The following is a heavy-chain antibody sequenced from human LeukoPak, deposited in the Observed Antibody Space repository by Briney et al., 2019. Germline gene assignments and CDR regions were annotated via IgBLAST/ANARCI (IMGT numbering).Heavy chain of an antibody. CDR3: TRMTRGHDY. V-gene: IGHV4-34*01. CDR1: GVSFDDYY. J-gene: IGHJ4*02. D-gene: IGHD4-11*01. Sequence: SETLSLTCAVSGVSFDDYYWSWVRQTPGKGLEWIGEINHSGYTNDNPSLKSRVALSIDTSRKQFSLNLRSVTVADAGIYYCTRMTRGHDYWGQGTQVTVSS. CDR2: INHSGYT.